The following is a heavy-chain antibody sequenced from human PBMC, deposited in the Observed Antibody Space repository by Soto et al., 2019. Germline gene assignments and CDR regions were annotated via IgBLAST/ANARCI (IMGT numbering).Heavy chain of an antibody. V-gene: IGHV4-31*03. Sequence: QVQLQESGPGLVKPSQTLSLTCTVSGGSISSGGYYWSWIRQHPGKGLEWIGYIYYSGSTYYNPSLKSRVTISVDTSKNQFSLKLSSVTAADTAVYYCARDHGSGSYYRPIWGGHYYGMDVWGQGTTVTVSS. J-gene: IGHJ6*02. CDR3: ARDHGSGSYYRPIWGGHYYGMDV. CDR2: IYYSGST. CDR1: GGSISSGGYY. D-gene: IGHD3-10*01.